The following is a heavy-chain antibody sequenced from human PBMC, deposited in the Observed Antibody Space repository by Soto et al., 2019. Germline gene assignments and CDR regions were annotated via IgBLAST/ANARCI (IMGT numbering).Heavy chain of an antibody. Sequence: QVQLVQSGAEVQKPGSSVKVSCKASGGTFSRYAISWVRQAPGQGLEWMGGIIPIFGTANYAQKFQGRVTITADESTSTAYMELSSLRSEDTAVYYCARGVAGTDDVNWFDPWGQGTLVTVSS. CDR3: ARGVAGTDDVNWFDP. D-gene: IGHD6-19*01. CDR1: GGTFSRYA. V-gene: IGHV1-69*01. J-gene: IGHJ5*02. CDR2: IIPIFGTA.